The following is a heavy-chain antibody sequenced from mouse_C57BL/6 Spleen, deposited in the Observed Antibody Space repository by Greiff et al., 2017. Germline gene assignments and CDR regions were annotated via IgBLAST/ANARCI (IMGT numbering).Heavy chain of an antibody. CDR2: INPYNGGT. J-gene: IGHJ2*01. CDR3: ARGTAQATMSFDY. CDR1: GYTFTDYY. D-gene: IGHD3-2*02. Sequence: VQLQQSGPVLVKPGASVKMSCKASGYTFTDYYMNWVKQSHGKSLEWIGVINPYNGGTSYNQKFKGKATLTVDKSSSTAYMELNSLTSEDSAVYYCARGTAQATMSFDYWGQGTILTVSS. V-gene: IGHV1-19*01.